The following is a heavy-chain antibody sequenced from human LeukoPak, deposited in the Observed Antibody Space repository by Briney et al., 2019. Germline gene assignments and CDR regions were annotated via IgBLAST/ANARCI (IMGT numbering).Heavy chain of an antibody. D-gene: IGHD2-15*01. CDR2: ISDSGGST. V-gene: IGHV3-64D*09. CDR3: VRGYSFGPYGMDV. CDR1: GFLFSSYA. J-gene: IGHJ6*02. Sequence: GRSLRLFCSAWGFLFSSYAVHWVRQAPGKGLEYVSAISDSGGSTYYADSVKGRFTISRDNSKNTLYLQMSSLRAEDTAVYFCVRGYSFGPYGMDVWGQGTTVTVSS.